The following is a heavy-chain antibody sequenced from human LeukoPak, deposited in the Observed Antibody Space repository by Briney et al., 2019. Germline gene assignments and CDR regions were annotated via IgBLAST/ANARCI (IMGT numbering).Heavy chain of an antibody. CDR3: ARESVAGGFEY. CDR2: IIPMQGTP. D-gene: IGHD6-19*01. CDR1: GGTVSSYN. Sequence: ASVKVSCKASGGTVSSYNFIWVRQAPGQGLEWMGGIIPMQGTPNYAQKFQDRVTISADKSTTTVYMALSSLRYEDTAMYYCARESVAGGFEYWGQGTLVTVSS. J-gene: IGHJ4*02. V-gene: IGHV1-69*08.